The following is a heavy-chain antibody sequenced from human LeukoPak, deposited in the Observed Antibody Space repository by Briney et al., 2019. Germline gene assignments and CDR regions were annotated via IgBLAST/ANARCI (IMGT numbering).Heavy chain of an antibody. Sequence: KAGGSLRLSCTASGFTFGDYAMSWVRQAPGKGLEWVSAISGSGGSTYYADSVKGRFTISRDNSKNTLYLQMNSLRAEDTAVYYCAKDPFYDILTGTQPGAFDIWGPGTMVTVSS. J-gene: IGHJ3*02. V-gene: IGHV3-23*01. CDR3: AKDPFYDILTGTQPGAFDI. CDR2: ISGSGGST. CDR1: GFTFGDYA. D-gene: IGHD3-9*01.